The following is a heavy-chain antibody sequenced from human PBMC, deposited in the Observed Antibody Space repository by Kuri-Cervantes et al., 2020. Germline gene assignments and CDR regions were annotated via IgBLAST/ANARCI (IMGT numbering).Heavy chain of an antibody. CDR2: ISGSGGST. CDR1: GFTFSDYY. CDR3: AKGASTIFGVVTPFDC. J-gene: IGHJ4*02. V-gene: IGHV3-23*01. Sequence: GGSLRLSCAASGFTFSDYYMSWIRQAPGKGLEWVSAISGSGGSTYYADSVKGRFTISRDNSKNTLYLQMNSLRAEDTAVYYCAKGASTIFGVVTPFDCWGQGTLVTVSS. D-gene: IGHD3-3*01.